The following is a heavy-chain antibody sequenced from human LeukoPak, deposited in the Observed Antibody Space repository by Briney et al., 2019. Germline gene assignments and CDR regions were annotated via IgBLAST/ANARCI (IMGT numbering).Heavy chain of an antibody. CDR2: IYYSGST. CDR3: ARVKQQLVFYYYYYMDV. V-gene: IGHV4-31*03. D-gene: IGHD6-13*01. CDR1: GGSISSGGYY. J-gene: IGHJ6*03. Sequence: SETLSLTCTVSGGSISSGGYYWSWIRQHPGKGLEWIGYIYYSGSTYYNPSLKSRVTISVGTSKNQFSLKLSSVTAAATAVYYCARVKQQLVFYYYYYMDVWGKGTTVTVSS.